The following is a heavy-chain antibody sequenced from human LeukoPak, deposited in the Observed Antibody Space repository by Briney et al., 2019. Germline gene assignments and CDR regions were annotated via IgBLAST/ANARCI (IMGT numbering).Heavy chain of an antibody. D-gene: IGHD6-13*01. CDR1: GYKLNKHW. V-gene: IGHV5-51*01. J-gene: IGHJ4*02. CDR2: IYVGDSET. CDR3: ARHREYSSSRYAVFPVDY. Sequence: GESLKISCEGSGYKLNKHWIGWVRQMPGKGLEWMGIIYVGDSETRYSPSFQGQVTISADKSISTAYLQWSSLKASDTAMYYCARHREYSSSRYAVFPVDYWGQGTLVTVSS.